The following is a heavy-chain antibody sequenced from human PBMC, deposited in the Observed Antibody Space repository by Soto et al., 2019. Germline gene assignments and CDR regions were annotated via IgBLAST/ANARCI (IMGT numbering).Heavy chain of an antibody. D-gene: IGHD3-16*01. CDR3: AKDGGRRWLQSESFKFDY. CDR2: ISYDGSSK. J-gene: IGHJ4*02. CDR1: GFTFSSYG. Sequence: QVQLVESGGGVVQPGRSLRLSCAASGFTFSSYGMHWVRQAPGKGLEWVAVISYDGSSKYYADSVKGRFTISRDNSKNTLYLQMNSLRAEDTAVYYCAKDGGRRWLQSESFKFDYWGQGTLVTVSS. V-gene: IGHV3-30*18.